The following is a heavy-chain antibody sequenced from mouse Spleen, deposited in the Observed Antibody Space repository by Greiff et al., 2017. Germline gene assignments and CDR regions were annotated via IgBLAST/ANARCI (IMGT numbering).Heavy chain of an antibody. CDR3: AAFITTVVALDY. CDR1: GYAFSSYW. D-gene: IGHD1-1*01. CDR2: IYPGDGDT. Sequence: QVHVKQSGAELVKPGASVKISCKASGYAFSSYWMNWVKQRPGKGLEWIGQIYPGDGDTNYNGKFKGKATLTADKSSSTAYMQLSSLTSEDSAVYFCAAFITTVVALDYWGQGTTLTVSS. V-gene: IGHV1-80*01. J-gene: IGHJ2*01.